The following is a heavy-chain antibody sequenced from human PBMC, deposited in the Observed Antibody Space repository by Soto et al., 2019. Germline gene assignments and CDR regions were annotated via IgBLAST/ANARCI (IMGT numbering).Heavy chain of an antibody. V-gene: IGHV5-51*01. D-gene: IGHD2-2*02. CDR1: GYSFATYW. J-gene: IGHJ4*02. Sequence: ESLKISCKGSGYSFATYWIGWVRQMPGKGLEWMGIIYPGDSDTRYSPSFQGQVTISADKSINTAYLQWSSLKASDTAMYYCATGGYCGSTSCYNFFDYWGQGSLVTVSS. CDR3: ATGGYCGSTSCYNFFDY. CDR2: IYPGDSDT.